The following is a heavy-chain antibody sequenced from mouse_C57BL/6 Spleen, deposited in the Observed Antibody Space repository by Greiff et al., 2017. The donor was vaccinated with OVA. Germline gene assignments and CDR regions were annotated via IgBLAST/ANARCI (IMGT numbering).Heavy chain of an antibody. Sequence: EVKVVESGGGLVQPGGSLKLSCAASGFTFSDYYMYWVRQTPEKRLEWVAYISNGGGSTYYPDTVKGRFTISRDNAKNTLYLQMSRLKSEDTAMYYCARLTGTDAMDYWGQGTSVTVSS. CDR1: GFTFSDYY. CDR3: ARLTGTDAMDY. D-gene: IGHD4-1*01. V-gene: IGHV5-12*01. J-gene: IGHJ4*01. CDR2: ISNGGGST.